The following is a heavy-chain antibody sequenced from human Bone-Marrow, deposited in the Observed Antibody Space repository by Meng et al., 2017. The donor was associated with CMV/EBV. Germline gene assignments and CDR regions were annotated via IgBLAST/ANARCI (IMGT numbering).Heavy chain of an antibody. Sequence: QRVPSGGEVKKPGRSVKVSRKASGYTFTGYYMHWVRQAPGQGLEWMGWINPNSGGTNYAQKFQGRVTMTRDTSISTAYMELSRLRSDDTAVYYCAREEGGYSGYDLGYWGQGTLVTVSS. D-gene: IGHD5-12*01. CDR2: INPNSGGT. J-gene: IGHJ4*02. CDR1: GYTFTGYY. V-gene: IGHV1-2*02. CDR3: AREEGGYSGYDLGY.